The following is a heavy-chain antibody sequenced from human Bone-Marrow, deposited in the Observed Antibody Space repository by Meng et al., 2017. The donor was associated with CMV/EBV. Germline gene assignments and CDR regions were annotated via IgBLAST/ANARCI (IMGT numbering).Heavy chain of an antibody. CDR3: AKDQATGPPYFPHGMDV. CDR2: ISWNSDNI. D-gene: IGHD2/OR15-2a*01. CDR1: GFTFDDYV. Sequence: SLKISCAASGFTFDDYVMHWVRQAPGKGLEWVSSISWNSDNIHYADSVKGRFTISRDNDKNFLYLQMNNLRPEDTALYFCAKDQATGPPYFPHGMDVWGHGTTVTVSS. J-gene: IGHJ6*02. V-gene: IGHV3-9*01.